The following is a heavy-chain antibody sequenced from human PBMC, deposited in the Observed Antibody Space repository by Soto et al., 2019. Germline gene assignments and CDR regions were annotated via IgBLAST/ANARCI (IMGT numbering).Heavy chain of an antibody. CDR1: GFTFSSYG. D-gene: IGHD3-10*01. CDR3: ARDRGPSCVFDY. V-gene: IGHV3-33*01. J-gene: IGHJ4*02. CDR2: IWYDGSNK. Sequence: QVQLVESGGGVVQPGRSLRLSCAASGFTFSSYGMHWVRQAPGKGLEWVAVIWYDGSNKYYADSVKGRFTISRDNSKNTLYLQMNSLRAEDTAVYYCARDRGPSCVFDYWGQGTLVTVSS.